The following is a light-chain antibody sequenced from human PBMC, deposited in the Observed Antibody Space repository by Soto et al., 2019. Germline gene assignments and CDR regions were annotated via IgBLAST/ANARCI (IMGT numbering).Light chain of an antibody. V-gene: IGKV3-15*01. Sequence: VMTQSPAALSVSPGERATLSCRASQSVNSNLAWYQQKPGQAPRLLLYGASTRATGIPARFSGSASGTEFTLTISSLQSEDSAVYYCQQYNDWPLTFGGGTKV. CDR1: QSVNSN. CDR2: GAS. J-gene: IGKJ4*01. CDR3: QQYNDWPLT.